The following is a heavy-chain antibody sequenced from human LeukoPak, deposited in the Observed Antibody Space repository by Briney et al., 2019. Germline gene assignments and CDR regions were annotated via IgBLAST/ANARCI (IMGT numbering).Heavy chain of an antibody. CDR2: MNPNSGNT. D-gene: IGHD3-10*01. CDR3: ARRSYYGSGSPSYYYYYYYMDV. V-gene: IGHV1-8*01. J-gene: IGHJ6*03. Sequence: ASVKVSCKASGYTFTSYDINWVRQATGQGLEWMGWMNPNSGNTGYAQKFQGRVTMTRNTSISTAYMELSSLRSEDTAVYYCARRSYYGSGSPSYYYYYYYMDVWGKGTTVTISS. CDR1: GYTFTSYD.